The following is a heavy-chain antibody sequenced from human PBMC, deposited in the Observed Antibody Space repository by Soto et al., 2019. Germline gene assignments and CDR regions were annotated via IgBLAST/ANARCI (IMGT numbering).Heavy chain of an antibody. CDR3: ARDGVLRYFDWSFAY. Sequence: QVQLVESGGGVVQPGRSLRLSCAASGFTFSSYAMHWVRQAPGKGLEWVAVISYDGSNKYYAGSVKGRFTISRDNSKNTLYLQMNSLRAEDTVVYYCARDGVLRYFDWSFAYWGQGTLVTVSS. CDR2: ISYDGSNK. D-gene: IGHD3-9*01. CDR1: GFTFSSYA. J-gene: IGHJ4*02. V-gene: IGHV3-30-3*01.